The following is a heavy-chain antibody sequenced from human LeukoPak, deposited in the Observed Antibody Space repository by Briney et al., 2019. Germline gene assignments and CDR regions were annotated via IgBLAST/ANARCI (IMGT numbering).Heavy chain of an antibody. CDR1: GGSISSYD. CDR3: GRVSAAIRYYYFYGMDV. Sequence: PSESLSLTCTVSGGSISSYDRSWIRQPPGKGLEWIGYIYYSGSTNYNPSLKSRVTISVDTSKNQFSLKLSSVTAADTAVYYCGRVSAAIRYYYFYGMDVWGQETRVTVSS. D-gene: IGHD2-2*02. CDR2: IYYSGST. J-gene: IGHJ6*02. V-gene: IGHV4-59*01.